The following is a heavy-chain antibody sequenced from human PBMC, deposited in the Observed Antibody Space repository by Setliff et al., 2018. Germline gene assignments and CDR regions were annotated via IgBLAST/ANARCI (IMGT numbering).Heavy chain of an antibody. CDR1: GFSFSSHG. V-gene: IGHV3-48*01. CDR2: ISSSSSTI. CDR3: AGGYSFGYGVY. D-gene: IGHD5-18*01. J-gene: IGHJ4*02. Sequence: PGGSLRLSCEGSGFSFSSHGMNWVRQAPGGGLEWVSHISSSSSTIYYADSVKGRFTISRDNARNSLSLQMSSLRAEDTALYYCAGGYSFGYGVYWGQGTLVTVSS.